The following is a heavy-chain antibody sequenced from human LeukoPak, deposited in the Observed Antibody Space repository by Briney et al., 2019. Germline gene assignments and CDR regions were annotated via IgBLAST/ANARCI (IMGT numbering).Heavy chain of an antibody. J-gene: IGHJ3*02. CDR3: ARGGLETLRYFDWSQAADAFDI. CDR2: INHSGST. V-gene: IGHV4-34*01. CDR1: GGSFSGYY. Sequence: SETLSLTCAVYGGSFSGYYWSWIRQPPGKGLEWIGEINHSGSTNYNPSLKSRVTISVDTSKNQFSLKLSSVTAADTAVYYCARGGLETLRYFDWSQAADAFDIWGQGTMVTVSS. D-gene: IGHD3-9*01.